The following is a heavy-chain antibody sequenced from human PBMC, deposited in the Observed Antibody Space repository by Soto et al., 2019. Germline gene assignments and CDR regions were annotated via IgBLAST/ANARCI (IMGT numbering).Heavy chain of an antibody. D-gene: IGHD3-22*01. CDR2: LKQDGSES. Sequence: EVHLIESGGALVQPGGSLRLSCEASGFTFKAYWMTWVRQAPGKGLEWVANLKQDGSESYYLDSVKGRFTFSRDNAKNSLYLQMNSLRAVDTALYYCALHAYYRFDSWGQGTRVTVSS. CDR3: ALHAYYRFDS. CDR1: GFTFKAYW. V-gene: IGHV3-7*03. J-gene: IGHJ4*02.